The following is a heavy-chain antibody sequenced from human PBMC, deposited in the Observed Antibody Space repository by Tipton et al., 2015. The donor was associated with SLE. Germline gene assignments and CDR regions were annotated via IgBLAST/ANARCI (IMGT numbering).Heavy chain of an antibody. CDR3: AGWVGYCSGGSCFY. CDR1: GFTVSSNY. V-gene: IGHV3-30*03. D-gene: IGHD2-15*01. Sequence: SLRLSCAASGFTVSSNYMSWVRQAPGKGLEWVAFISYDGSNKYYADSVKGRFTISRDNSKNTLYLQMNSLRAEDTAVYYCAGWVGYCSGGSCFYWGQGTLVTVSS. J-gene: IGHJ4*02. CDR2: ISYDGSNK.